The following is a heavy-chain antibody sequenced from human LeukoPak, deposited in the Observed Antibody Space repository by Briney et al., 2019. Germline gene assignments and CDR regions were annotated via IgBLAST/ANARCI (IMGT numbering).Heavy chain of an antibody. V-gene: IGHV4-59*01. D-gene: IGHD6-19*01. CDR1: GGSISSYC. J-gene: IGHJ3*02. CDR3: AREGTAVAQDAFEI. Sequence: SETLSLTCTVSGGSISSYCWTWIRRPPGKRLEWIGSIYYTGSSNYNPSLKSRVTISPDTSRNQFSLKLSSVTAADTAVYYCAREGTAVAQDAFEIWGQGTMVTVSS. CDR2: IYYTGSS.